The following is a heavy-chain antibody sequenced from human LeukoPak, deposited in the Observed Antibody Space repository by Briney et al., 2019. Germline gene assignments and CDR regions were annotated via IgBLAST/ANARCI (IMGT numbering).Heavy chain of an antibody. Sequence: SSQTLSLTCTVSGGSISSGSYYWSWIRQPAGKGLEWIGRIYTSGSTNYNPSLKSRVTISVDTSKNQFSLKLSSVTAADTAVYYCARETGSQSGAKIYYYYYYMDVWGKGTTVTVSS. CDR2: IYTSGST. J-gene: IGHJ6*03. CDR3: ARETGSQSGAKIYYYYYYMDV. CDR1: GGSISSGSYY. D-gene: IGHD1-1*01. V-gene: IGHV4-61*02.